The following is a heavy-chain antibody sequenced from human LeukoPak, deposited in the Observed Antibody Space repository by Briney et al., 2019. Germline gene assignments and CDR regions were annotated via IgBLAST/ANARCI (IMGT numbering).Heavy chain of an antibody. J-gene: IGHJ3*02. CDR1: GGTFSSYT. CDR3: AKEIKQWPNAFDI. D-gene: IGHD6-19*01. CDR2: ISAYNGNT. V-gene: IGHV1-18*01. Sequence: ASVKVSCKASGGTFSSYTISWVRQAPGQGLEWMGWISAYNGNTNYAQKLQGRVTMTTDTSTSTAYMELRSLRAEDTAVYYCAKEIKQWPNAFDIWGQGTMVTVSS.